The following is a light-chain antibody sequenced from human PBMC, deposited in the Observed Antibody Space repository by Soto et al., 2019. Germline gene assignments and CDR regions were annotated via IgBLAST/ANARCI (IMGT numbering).Light chain of an antibody. CDR2: GNS. J-gene: IGLJ1*01. V-gene: IGLV1-40*01. Sequence: QSVLTQPPSVSGAPGQRVTISCTGSSSNIGAGYDVHWYQQLPGTAPKLLIYGNSNRPSGVPDRFSGSESGSSASLAITGLEAEDEADYYCQSYDGTLGVFGTGTRSPS. CDR3: QSYDGTLGV. CDR1: SSNIGAGYD.